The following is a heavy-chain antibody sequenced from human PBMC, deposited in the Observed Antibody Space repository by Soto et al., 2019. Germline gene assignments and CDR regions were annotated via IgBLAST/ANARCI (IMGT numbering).Heavy chain of an antibody. J-gene: IGHJ4*02. CDR2: ISWNSGSI. Sequence: GGSLRLSCAASGFAFDDYAMHWVRQAPGKGLEWVSGISWNSGSIGYADSVKGRFTISRDNAKNSLYLQMNSLRAEDTALYYCEKDRETIIWLGSVFDYGGQEPRVPVSS. CDR3: EKDRETIIWLGSVFDY. V-gene: IGHV3-9*01. CDR1: GFAFDDYA. D-gene: IGHD3-10*01.